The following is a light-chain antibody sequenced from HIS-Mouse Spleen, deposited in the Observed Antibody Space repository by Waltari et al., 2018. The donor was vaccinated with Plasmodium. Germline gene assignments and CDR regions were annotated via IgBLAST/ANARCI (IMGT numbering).Light chain of an antibody. CDR2: AAS. Sequence: AIQMTQSPSSLSASVGDRVTITCRASQGIGNDLSWYQQKPGKAPKLLISAASSLQSGVPSRFSGSGSGTDFTLTISSLQPEDFATYYCLQDYNYPYTFGQNTKLEIK. V-gene: IGKV1-6*01. CDR1: QGIGND. CDR3: LQDYNYPYT. J-gene: IGKJ2*01.